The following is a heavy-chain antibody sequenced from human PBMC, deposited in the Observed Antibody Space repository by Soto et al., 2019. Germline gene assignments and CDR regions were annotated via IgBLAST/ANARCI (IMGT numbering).Heavy chain of an antibody. CDR1: GFTFNSYA. D-gene: IGHD3-16*01. Sequence: GGSLRLSCAASGFTFNSYAMSWVRQAPGKGLEWVSATSGSGGITYYADSVKGRFTISRDNSKNTLYLQMNSLRAEDTAVYYCAKDGGYDRKYYFDYWGQGTLVTVSS. V-gene: IGHV3-23*01. J-gene: IGHJ4*02. CDR3: AKDGGYDRKYYFDY. CDR2: TSGSGGIT.